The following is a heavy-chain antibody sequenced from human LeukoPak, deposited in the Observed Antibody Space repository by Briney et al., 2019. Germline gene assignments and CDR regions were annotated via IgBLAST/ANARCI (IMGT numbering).Heavy chain of an antibody. V-gene: IGHV1-69*05. Sequence: ASVKVSCKASGGTFSSYAISWVRQAPGQGLEWMGGIIPIFGTANYAQKFQGRVTITTDESTSTAYMELSSLRSEDTAVYYCARTPGCSSTSCYFYFDYWGQGTLVTVSS. CDR1: GGTFSSYA. CDR3: ARTPGCSSTSCYFYFDY. D-gene: IGHD2-2*01. CDR2: IIPIFGTA. J-gene: IGHJ4*02.